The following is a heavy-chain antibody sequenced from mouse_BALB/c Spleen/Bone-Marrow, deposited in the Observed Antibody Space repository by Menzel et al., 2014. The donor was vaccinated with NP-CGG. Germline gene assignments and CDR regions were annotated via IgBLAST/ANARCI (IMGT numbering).Heavy chain of an antibody. CDR1: GYTFXSYW. D-gene: IGHD4-1*01. V-gene: IGHV1-69*02. CDR3: ARNWVYFDY. Sequence: VQLQQSGAELVKPGAPVKLSCKASGYTFXSYWMNWVKQRPGRGLEWIGRIDPSDSETHYNQKFKDKATLTVDKSSGTAYIQLSSLTSEDSAVSYCARNWVYFDYWGQGPSLTVSS. CDR2: IDPSDSET. J-gene: IGHJ2*03.